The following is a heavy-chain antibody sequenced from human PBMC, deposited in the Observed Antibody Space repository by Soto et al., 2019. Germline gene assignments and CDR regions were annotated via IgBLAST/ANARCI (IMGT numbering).Heavy chain of an antibody. CDR1: GGSISSYY. D-gene: IGHD3-22*01. CDR3: ARRKYYDSSGSYYFDY. CDR2: IYYSGST. J-gene: IGHJ4*02. Sequence: SETLSLTCTVSGGSISSYYWSWIRQPPGKGLEWIGYIYYSGSTNYNPSLKSRVTISVDTSKNQFSLKLSSVTAADTAVYYCARRKYYDSSGSYYFDYWGQGTLVTVSS. V-gene: IGHV4-59*08.